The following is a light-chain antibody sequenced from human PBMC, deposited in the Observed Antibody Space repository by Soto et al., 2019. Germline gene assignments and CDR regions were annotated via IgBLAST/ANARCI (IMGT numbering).Light chain of an antibody. J-gene: IGKJ4*01. CDR3: LQHGLYPFT. Sequence: DIQMTQSPSAMSASVGDRVTISCRASQGINNYLAWFQQRPGQVPRRLIYAASNLLSGVPSRFSGSGSGTEFTLTISSLQPEDFAIYYCLQHGLYPFTFGGGTKVDIK. CDR2: AAS. V-gene: IGKV1-17*03. CDR1: QGINNY.